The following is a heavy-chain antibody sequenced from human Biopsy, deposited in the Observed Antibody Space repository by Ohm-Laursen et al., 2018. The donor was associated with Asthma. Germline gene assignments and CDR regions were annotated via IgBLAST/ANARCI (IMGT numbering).Heavy chain of an antibody. J-gene: IGHJ3*01. Sequence: SVKVSCKASGYDFISFAIHWVRQAPGQRLEWMGWVNTGNGDTKYSQKFQGRVTITRDTSASTAYMELRSLRSKDTATYYCARTYYDFLTGQVKDVFGVWGQGTMVTVSS. V-gene: IGHV1-3*04. D-gene: IGHD3-9*01. CDR3: ARTYYDFLTGQVKDVFGV. CDR2: VNTGNGDT. CDR1: GYDFISFA.